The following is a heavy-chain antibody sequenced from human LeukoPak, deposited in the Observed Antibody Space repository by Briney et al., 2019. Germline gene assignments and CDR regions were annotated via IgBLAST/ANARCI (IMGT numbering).Heavy chain of an antibody. CDR2: ITGNGGTT. V-gene: IGHV3-23*01. CDR1: GFTLSSYG. J-gene: IGHJ6*03. D-gene: IGHD4-11*01. CDR3: ARGPDYSDYYYSYYMDV. Sequence: GGSLRLSCAASGFTLSSYGMNWVRQAPGKGLEWVSGITGNGGTTYYADSVKGRFTISRDNSKNTLYLQMNSLRAEDTAVYYCARGPDYSDYYYSYYMDVWGKGTTVTVSS.